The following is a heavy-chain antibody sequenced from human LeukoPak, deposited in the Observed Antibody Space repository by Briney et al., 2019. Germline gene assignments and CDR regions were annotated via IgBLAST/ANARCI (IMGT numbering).Heavy chain of an antibody. Sequence: GGSLRLSCAASGFTFSGSAMHWVRQASGKGLEWVGRIRSKANSYATAYAASVKGRFTISRDDSKNTAYLQMNSLKTEDTTVYYCTSWVAAIRDYFDYWGQGTLVTVSS. D-gene: IGHD2-15*01. CDR3: TSWVAAIRDYFDY. V-gene: IGHV3-73*01. CDR2: IRSKANSYAT. J-gene: IGHJ4*02. CDR1: GFTFSGSA.